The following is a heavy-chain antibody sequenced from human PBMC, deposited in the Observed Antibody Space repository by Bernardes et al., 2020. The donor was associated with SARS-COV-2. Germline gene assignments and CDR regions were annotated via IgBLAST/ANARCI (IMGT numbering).Heavy chain of an antibody. Sequence: GGSLRLSCAASGFTVSSNYITWVRPAPGNGLECVSLIYSGGSTYYADSVKGRFTISRDNSKNTLYLQMHSLRAEDTAVYYCARGLRGNGFDIWGQGTMVTVSS. CDR1: GFTVSSNY. V-gene: IGHV3-66*01. J-gene: IGHJ3*02. CDR2: IYSGGST. D-gene: IGHD1-26*01. CDR3: ARGLRGNGFDI.